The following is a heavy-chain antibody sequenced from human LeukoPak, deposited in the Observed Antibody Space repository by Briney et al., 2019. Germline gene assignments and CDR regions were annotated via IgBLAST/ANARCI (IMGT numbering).Heavy chain of an antibody. CDR1: GYTFTSYG. J-gene: IGHJ4*02. V-gene: IGHV1-18*01. D-gene: IGHD5-12*01. CDR3: ASSIVATPYYFDY. CDR2: ISTHNGNT. Sequence: GASVKVSCKASGYTFTSYGISWVRQAPGQGLEWMGWISTHNGNTNYAQKLQGRVTMTTDTSTSTAYMELRSLRSDDTAVYYCASSIVATPYYFDYWGQGTLVTVSS.